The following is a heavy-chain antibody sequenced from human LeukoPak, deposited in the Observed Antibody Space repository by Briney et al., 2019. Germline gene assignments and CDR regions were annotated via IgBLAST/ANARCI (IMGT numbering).Heavy chain of an antibody. V-gene: IGHV1-2*02. Sequence: ASVKVSCKASGYXFTGYYIHWVRQAPGQRLEWVGWINPNGGGTNYAQKFQGRVTMTRDTSISTAFMELTRLTSDDTAVYYCTRDLLGFATTPLSDWGQGTLVTVSS. CDR1: GYXFTGYY. D-gene: IGHD4-17*01. CDR3: TRDLLGFATTPLSD. J-gene: IGHJ4*02. CDR2: INPNGGGT.